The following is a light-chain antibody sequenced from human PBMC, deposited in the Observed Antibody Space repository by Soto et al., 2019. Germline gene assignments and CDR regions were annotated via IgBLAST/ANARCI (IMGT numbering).Light chain of an antibody. Sequence: DIQLTQSPSTLSSFLVYRVSISFLASQSISTWLAWYQQKPGKAPKLLIFDASSLESRVSSRFSGRGSGTQFTLTISSLQPEDFATYYCQQSYSSPWTFGQGTKVDIK. CDR1: QSISTW. V-gene: IGKV1-5*01. CDR2: DAS. CDR3: QQSYSSPWT. J-gene: IGKJ1*01.